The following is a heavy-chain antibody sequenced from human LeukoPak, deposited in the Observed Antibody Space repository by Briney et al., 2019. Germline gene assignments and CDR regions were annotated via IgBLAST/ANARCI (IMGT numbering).Heavy chain of an antibody. CDR2: ISSSGSTI. D-gene: IGHD3-10*01. J-gene: IGHJ4*02. CDR1: GFTFSSYE. CDR3: ATLTYYYGSGSYYSPIDY. V-gene: IGHV3-48*03. Sequence: GGSLRLSCAASGFTFSSYEMNWVRQAPGKGLEWVSYISSSGSTIYYADSVKGRFTISRDNAKSSLYLQMNSLRVEDTAVYYCATLTYYYGSGSYYSPIDYWGQGTLVTVSS.